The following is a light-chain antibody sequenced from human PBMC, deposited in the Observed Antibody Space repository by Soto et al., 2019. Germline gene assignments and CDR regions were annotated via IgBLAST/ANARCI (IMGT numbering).Light chain of an antibody. V-gene: IGKV1-39*01. CDR3: QQSFSTLWT. CDR1: QSISWY. Sequence: DIQMTQSPSSLSANVGDRVTITCRASQSISWYLNWYQQKPGKAPKLLIYTASSLQSGVPSRFSGSGSGTDFTLTITSLQPEDFATYYCQQSFSTLWTFGQGTKVDIK. CDR2: TAS. J-gene: IGKJ1*01.